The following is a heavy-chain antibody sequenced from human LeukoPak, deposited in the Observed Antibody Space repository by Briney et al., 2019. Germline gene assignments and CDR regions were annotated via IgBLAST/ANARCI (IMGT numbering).Heavy chain of an antibody. CDR1: GYTFTSYA. CDR2: INAGNGNT. V-gene: IGHV1-3*01. D-gene: IGHD3-3*01. Sequence: ASVKVSCKASGYTFTSYAMHWVRQAPGQRLEWMGWINAGNGNTKYSQKFQGRVTITRDTSASTAYMELSSLRSEDTAVYYCARDYDFWSGYYCYYYYGMDVWGQGTTVTVSS. J-gene: IGHJ6*02. CDR3: ARDYDFWSGYYCYYYYGMDV.